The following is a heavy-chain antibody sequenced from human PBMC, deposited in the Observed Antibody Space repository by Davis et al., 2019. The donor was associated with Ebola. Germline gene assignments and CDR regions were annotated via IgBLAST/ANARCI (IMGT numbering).Heavy chain of an antibody. V-gene: IGHV3-7*01. CDR3: ATLPGGRGMDV. CDR2: VKQDGSDT. D-gene: IGHD3-10*01. Sequence: GGSLRLSCAASGFTFSSYWMSWVRQAPGKGLEWVANVKQDGSDTYYVDSVQGRFIISRDNTKNSIYLERNDLRVDDTAVYYCATLPGGRGMDVWGQGTTVTVSS. CDR1: GFTFSSYW. J-gene: IGHJ6*02.